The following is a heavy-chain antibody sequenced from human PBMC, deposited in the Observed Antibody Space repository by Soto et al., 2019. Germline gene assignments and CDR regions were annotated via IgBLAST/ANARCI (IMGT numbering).Heavy chain of an antibody. Sequence: VQLVESGGGVVQPGRSLRLSCAASGFTFSSYGMHWVRQAPGKGLEWVAVISYDGSNKYYADSVKGRFTISRDNSKNTLYLQMNSLRAEDTAVYYCAASRWAVADTWGQGTLVTVSS. J-gene: IGHJ4*02. CDR3: AASRWAVADT. D-gene: IGHD6-19*01. CDR1: GFTFSSYG. CDR2: ISYDGSNK. V-gene: IGHV3-30*03.